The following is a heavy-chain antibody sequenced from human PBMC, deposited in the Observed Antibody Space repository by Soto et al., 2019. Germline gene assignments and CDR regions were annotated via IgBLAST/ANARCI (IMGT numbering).Heavy chain of an antibody. D-gene: IGHD1-7*01. J-gene: IGHJ4*02. Sequence: EVQLLESGGGLVQPGGSLRLSCAASGFTFSSYAMSWVRQAPGKGLEWVSGISGSGGSTYYADSVKGRFIISRDNSKNTLSLLMNSLRAEDTAVYYCANAGITETVREGVFDYWGQGTLVTVSS. CDR1: GFTFSSYA. V-gene: IGHV3-23*01. CDR2: ISGSGGST. CDR3: ANAGITETVREGVFDY.